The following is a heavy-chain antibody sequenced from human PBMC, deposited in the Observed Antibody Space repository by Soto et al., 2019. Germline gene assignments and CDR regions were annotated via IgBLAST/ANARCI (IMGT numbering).Heavy chain of an antibody. D-gene: IGHD6-19*01. CDR2: ISSSSSTI. Sequence: EVQLVESGGGLVQPGGSLRLSCAASGFTFSSYSMNWVRQAPGKGLEWVSYISSSSSTIYYADSVKGRFTISRDNAKNSLCLQMNSLRAEDTAVYYCARDTGGAAYSSGWYGYWGQGTLVTVSS. CDR1: GFTFSSYS. CDR3: ARDTGGAAYSSGWYGY. J-gene: IGHJ4*02. V-gene: IGHV3-48*01.